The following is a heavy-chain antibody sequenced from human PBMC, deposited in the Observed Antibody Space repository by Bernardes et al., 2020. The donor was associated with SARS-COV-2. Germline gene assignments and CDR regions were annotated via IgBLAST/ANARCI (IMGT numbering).Heavy chain of an antibody. CDR2: IWYDGSNK. D-gene: IGHD6-13*01. CDR1: GFTFSSYG. J-gene: IGHJ4*02. CDR3: AREATSSSWSEYYFDY. V-gene: IGHV3-33*01. Sequence: GGSLRLSCAASGFTFSSYGMHWVRQAPGKGLEWAAVIWYDGSNKYYADSVKGRFTISRDNSKNTLYLQMNSLRAEDTAVYYCAREATSSSWSEYYFDYWGQGTLVTVSS.